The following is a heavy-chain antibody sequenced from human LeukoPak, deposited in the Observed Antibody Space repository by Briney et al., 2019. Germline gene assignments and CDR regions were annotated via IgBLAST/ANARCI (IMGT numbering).Heavy chain of an antibody. CDR2: MNPNRGKT. Sequence: ASVKVPCKASGYTFTSYDINWMRQATVQGQEWMGWMNPNRGKTAYAQKLQGRVTITRNTSISTASMEVRSLRSEDTAVYYCARGACSSNSCYSFWGQGTLVTVYS. D-gene: IGHD2-2*01. V-gene: IGHV1-8*03. J-gene: IGHJ4*02. CDR1: GYTFTSYD. CDR3: ARGACSSNSCYSF.